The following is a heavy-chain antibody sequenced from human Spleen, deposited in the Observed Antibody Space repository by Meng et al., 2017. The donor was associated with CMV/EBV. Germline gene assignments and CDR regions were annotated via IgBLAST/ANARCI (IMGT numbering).Heavy chain of an antibody. D-gene: IGHD3-10*01. CDR3: AKDDSYGSGPH. J-gene: IGHJ1*01. V-gene: IGHV3-43D*04. Sequence: EVQLVESGGVVVQPGGSLSLSCAASGFTFDDYAMHWVRQAPGKGLEWVSLISWDGGSTYYADSVKGRFTISRDNSKNSLYLQMNSLRAEDTALYYCAKDDSYGSGPHWGQGTLVTVSS. CDR1: GFTFDDYA. CDR2: ISWDGGST.